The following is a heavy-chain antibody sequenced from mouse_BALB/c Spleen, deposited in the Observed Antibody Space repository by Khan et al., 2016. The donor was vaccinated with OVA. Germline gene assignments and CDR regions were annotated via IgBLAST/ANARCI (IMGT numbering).Heavy chain of an antibody. V-gene: IGHV1S56*01. CDR2: MFPGDGST. CDR1: GYTFTSYD. D-gene: IGHD2-14*01. J-gene: IGHJ3*01. Sequence: QVQLQQSGAELVKPGASVKLSCKASGYTFTSYDINWVRQRPEQGLEWIGWMFPGDGSTKYNENFKGKATLTTDKSSSTAYMQLSRLTSKDSGAYFCARGGYGWFAYWGQGTLVTVSA. CDR3: ARGGYGWFAY.